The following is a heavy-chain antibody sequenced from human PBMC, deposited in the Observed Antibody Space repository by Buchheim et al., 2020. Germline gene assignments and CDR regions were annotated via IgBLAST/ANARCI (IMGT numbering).Heavy chain of an antibody. D-gene: IGHD6-13*01. Sequence: QVQLVESGGGVVQPGRSLRLSCAASGFAFSSYGMHWVRQAPGKGLEWVAFIRYDGSNKYYEDSVKGRFTISRDNSKNTPYLQMNSLRAEDTAVYYCAKDGAAAGPLGDYWGQGTL. CDR1: GFAFSSYG. CDR3: AKDGAAAGPLGDY. CDR2: IRYDGSNK. J-gene: IGHJ4*02. V-gene: IGHV3-30*02.